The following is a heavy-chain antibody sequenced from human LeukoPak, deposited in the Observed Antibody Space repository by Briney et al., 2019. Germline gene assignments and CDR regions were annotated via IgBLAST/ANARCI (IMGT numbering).Heavy chain of an antibody. CDR3: ARVIDIVVVPAAMPYDYYYYGMDV. J-gene: IGHJ6*02. CDR2: IIPIFGTA. V-gene: IGHV1-69*13. CDR1: GGTFSSYA. D-gene: IGHD2-2*01. Sequence: SVKVSCKASGGTFSSYAISWVRQAPGRGLEWMGGIIPIFGTANYAQKFQGRVTITADESTSTAYMELSSLRSEDTAVYYCARVIDIVVVPAAMPYDYYYYGMDVWGQGTTVTVSS.